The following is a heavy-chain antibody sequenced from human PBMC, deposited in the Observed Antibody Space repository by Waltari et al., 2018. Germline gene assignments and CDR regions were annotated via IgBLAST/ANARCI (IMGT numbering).Heavy chain of an antibody. CDR2: FNPSSGDT. V-gene: IGHV1-2*06. J-gene: IGHJ4*02. Sequence: QVQLVQSGAEGKRPGASVMVSCKASGYTLSGYYINWVRQAPGQGLEWMGRFNPSSGDTDYAQKFQGRVTMTRDTSINTAYLELTSLTSDDTAVYYCAKTGDFYSLEYWGQGSLVTVSS. CDR3: AKTGDFYSLEY. D-gene: IGHD3-3*01. CDR1: GYTLSGYY.